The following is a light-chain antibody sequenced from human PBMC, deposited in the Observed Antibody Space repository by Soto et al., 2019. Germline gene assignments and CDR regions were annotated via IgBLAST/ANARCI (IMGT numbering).Light chain of an antibody. J-gene: IGKJ5*01. V-gene: IGKV1-33*01. CDR2: DAS. Sequence: DIQMTQSKSSLSASVGDRVTITFRASQDIAAYLAWYQHKPGRAPKLLIYDASNLETGVPSRFSGSGSGTDFTFTISSLQPEDIATYYCQQYSHLITFGQGTRLEIK. CDR3: QQYSHLIT. CDR1: QDIAAY.